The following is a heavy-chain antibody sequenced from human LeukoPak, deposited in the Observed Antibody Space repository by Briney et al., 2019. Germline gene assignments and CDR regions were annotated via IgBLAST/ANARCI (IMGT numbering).Heavy chain of an antibody. CDR2: ISSSGSTL. CDR3: ARGNMVRGVIHDY. CDR1: GFTFSSYE. Sequence: GGSLRLSCAASGFTFSSYEMNWVRQAPGKGLEWVSYISSSGSTLYYADSVKGRFTISRDNAKNSLYLQMNSLRAEDTAVYYCARGNMVRGVIHDYWGQGTLVTVSS. V-gene: IGHV3-48*03. D-gene: IGHD3-10*01. J-gene: IGHJ4*02.